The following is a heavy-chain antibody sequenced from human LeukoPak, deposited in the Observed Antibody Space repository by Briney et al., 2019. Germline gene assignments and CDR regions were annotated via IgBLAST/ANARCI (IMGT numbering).Heavy chain of an antibody. Sequence: PGGSLRLSCAASGFTFSDYYMSWIRQAPGKGLEWVSYISSSGSTIYYADSVKGRFTISRDNAKNTLYLQMNSLRAEDTAAYYCARDPVEQQLLHWFDPWGQGTLVTVSS. V-gene: IGHV3-11*04. J-gene: IGHJ5*02. CDR2: ISSSGSTI. CDR3: ARDPVEQQLLHWFDP. CDR1: GFTFSDYY. D-gene: IGHD6-13*01.